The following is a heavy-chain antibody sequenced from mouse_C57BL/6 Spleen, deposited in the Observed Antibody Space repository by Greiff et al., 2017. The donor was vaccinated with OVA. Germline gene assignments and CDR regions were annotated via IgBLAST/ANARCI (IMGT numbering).Heavy chain of an antibody. D-gene: IGHD2-1*01. Sequence: EVKLVESGEGLVKPGGSLKLSCAASGFTFSSYAMSWVRQTPEKRLEWVAYISSGGDYIYYADTVKGRFTISRDNARNTLYLQMSSLKSEDTAMYYCTREGVYGIPFAYWGQGTLVTVSA. CDR1: GFTFSSYA. J-gene: IGHJ3*01. CDR2: ISSGGDYI. V-gene: IGHV5-9-1*02. CDR3: TREGVYGIPFAY.